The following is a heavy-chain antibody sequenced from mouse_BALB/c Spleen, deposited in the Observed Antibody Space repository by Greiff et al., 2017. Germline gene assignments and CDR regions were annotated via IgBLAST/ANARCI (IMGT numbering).Heavy chain of an antibody. CDR1: GYTFTSYW. CDR3: ALEGYFDY. CDR2: IYPGDGDT. Sequence: VKLVESGAELARPGASVKLSCKASGYTFTSYWMQWVKQRPGQGLEWIGAIYPGDGDTRYTQKFKGKATLTADKSSSTAYMQLSSLASEDSAVYYCALEGYFDYWGQGTTLTVSS. D-gene: IGHD2-10*02. J-gene: IGHJ2*01. V-gene: IGHV1-87*01.